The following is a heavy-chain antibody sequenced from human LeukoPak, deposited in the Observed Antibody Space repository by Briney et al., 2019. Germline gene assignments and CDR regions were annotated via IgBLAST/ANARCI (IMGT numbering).Heavy chain of an antibody. D-gene: IGHD3-10*01. J-gene: IGHJ6*03. V-gene: IGHV3-30*03. CDR1: GFTFSSYG. Sequence: QSGGSLRLSCAASGFTFSSYGMHWVRQAPGKGLEWVAVISYDGSNKYYADSVKGRFTISRDNSKNTLYLQMNSLRAEDTAVYYCASHSGSGPRDYYYYYMDVWGKGTTVTVSS. CDR3: ASHSGSGPRDYYYYYMDV. CDR2: ISYDGSNK.